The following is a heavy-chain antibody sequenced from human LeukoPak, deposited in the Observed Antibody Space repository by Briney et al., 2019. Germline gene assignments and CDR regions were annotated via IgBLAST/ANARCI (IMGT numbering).Heavy chain of an antibody. J-gene: IGHJ6*04. Sequence: PGRSLRLSSAASGFTFSSYAMHWVRQAPGKGLEWVAVISYDGSNKYYADSVKGRFTISRDNSKNTLYLQMNSLRAEDTAVYYCARDGPKVVRGVINYYYYYGMDVWGKGTTVTVSS. CDR3: ARDGPKVVRGVINYYYYYGMDV. D-gene: IGHD3-10*02. V-gene: IGHV3-30*04. CDR2: ISYDGSNK. CDR1: GFTFSSYA.